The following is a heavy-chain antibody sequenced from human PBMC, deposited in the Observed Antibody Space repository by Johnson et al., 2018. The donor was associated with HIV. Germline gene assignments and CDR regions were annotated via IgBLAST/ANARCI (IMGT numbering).Heavy chain of an antibody. CDR3: ARGVVGVLSNALDI. Sequence: VQLVESGGALIQPGGSLRLSCAASGFTFSSYWISWVRQAPGKGLEWVAVICCDGGHKYYSDSVKGRFTISRDNSKNTLYLQMNSLRPEDTAVYYCARGVVGVLSNALDIWGQGTMVSVSS. CDR1: GFTFSSYW. V-gene: IGHV3-30*03. CDR2: ICCDGGHK. D-gene: IGHD3-16*01. J-gene: IGHJ3*02.